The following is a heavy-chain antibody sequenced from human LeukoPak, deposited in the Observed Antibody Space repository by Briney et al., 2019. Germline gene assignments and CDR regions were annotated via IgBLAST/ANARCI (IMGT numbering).Heavy chain of an antibody. CDR2: IYPGDSDT. CDR1: GYSFTSYW. V-gene: IGHV5-51*01. D-gene: IGHD5-24*01. Sequence: GESLKISCKGSGYSFTSYWIGWVRQMPGKGLEWMGIIYPGDSDTRYSSSFQGQVTISADKSISTAYLQWSSLKASDTAMYYCARHSRRDGYNFDYWGQGTLVTVSS. CDR3: ARHSRRDGYNFDY. J-gene: IGHJ4*02.